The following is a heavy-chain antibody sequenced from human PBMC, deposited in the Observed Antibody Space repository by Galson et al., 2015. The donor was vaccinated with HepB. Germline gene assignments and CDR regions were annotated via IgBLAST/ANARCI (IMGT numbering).Heavy chain of an antibody. CDR2: IIPIFGTA. CDR1: GGTFSSYA. V-gene: IGHV1-69*13. D-gene: IGHD6-19*01. Sequence: SVKVSCKASGGTFSSYAISWVRQAPGQGLEWMGGIIPIFGTANYAQKFQGRVTITADESTSTAYMELSSLRSEDTAVYYCARLEVAVADRQPLYYYYGMDVWGQGTTVTVSS. J-gene: IGHJ6*02. CDR3: ARLEVAVADRQPLYYYYGMDV.